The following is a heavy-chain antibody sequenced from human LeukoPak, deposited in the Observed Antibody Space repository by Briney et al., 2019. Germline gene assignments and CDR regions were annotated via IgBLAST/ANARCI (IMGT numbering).Heavy chain of an antibody. CDR1: GGSISSGGYY. Sequence: SETLSLTRTVSGGSISSGGYYWSWIRQHPGKGLEWIGYLYYSGSTYYNPSLKSRVTISVDTSKNQFSLKLSSVTAADTAVYYCARVDYGNFDYWGQGTLVTVSS. CDR2: LYYSGST. D-gene: IGHD4/OR15-4a*01. CDR3: ARVDYGNFDY. V-gene: IGHV4-31*03. J-gene: IGHJ4*02.